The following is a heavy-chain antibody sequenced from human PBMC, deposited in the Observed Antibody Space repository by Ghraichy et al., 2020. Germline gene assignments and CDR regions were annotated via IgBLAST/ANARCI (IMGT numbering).Heavy chain of an antibody. V-gene: IGHV3-30-3*01. CDR3: ARASVGCSGGSCFFWSYFDY. CDR1: GFTFSSYA. J-gene: IGHJ4*02. Sequence: GGSLRLSCAASGFTFSSYAMHWVRQAPGKGLEWVAVISYDGSNKYYADSVKGRFTISRDNSKNTLYLQMNSLRAEDTAVYYCARASVGCSGGSCFFWSYFDYWGQGTLVTVSS. CDR2: ISYDGSNK. D-gene: IGHD2-15*01.